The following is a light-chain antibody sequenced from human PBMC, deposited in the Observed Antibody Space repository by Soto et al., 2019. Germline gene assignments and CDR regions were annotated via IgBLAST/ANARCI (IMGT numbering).Light chain of an antibody. CDR3: QQYKTYSRT. Sequence: DIQMTQSPYTLSASVGDRVTITCRASESISPWLAWYQQKPGKAPKIPIYKASRLEGGVPSRFSGSESGTEFTLTIRSLQPDDFATYYCQQYKTYSRTFGQGTKLEIK. V-gene: IGKV1-5*03. J-gene: IGKJ2*01. CDR1: ESISPW. CDR2: KAS.